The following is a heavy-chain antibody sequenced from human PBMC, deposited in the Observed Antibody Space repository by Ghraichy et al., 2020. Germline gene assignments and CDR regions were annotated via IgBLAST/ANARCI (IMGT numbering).Heavy chain of an antibody. CDR3: ASKELARQLFDY. Sequence: SETLSLTCAVYGGSFSGYYWSWIRQPPGKGLEWIGEINHSGRTNYNPSLKSRVTISVDTSKNQFSLKLSSVTAADTAVYYCASKELARQLFDYWGQGTLVTVSS. CDR1: GGSFSGYY. J-gene: IGHJ4*02. D-gene: IGHD1-1*01. V-gene: IGHV4-34*01. CDR2: INHSGRT.